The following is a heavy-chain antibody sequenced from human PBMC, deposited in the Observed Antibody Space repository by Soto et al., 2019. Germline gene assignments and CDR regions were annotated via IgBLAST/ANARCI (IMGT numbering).Heavy chain of an antibody. V-gene: IGHV3-30*18. CDR3: AKDVGYCSGGRCYPHNWFDP. J-gene: IGHJ5*02. Sequence: QVQLVESGGGVVQPGRSLRLSCAASGFTFKSYGMHWVRQAPGKGLEWVAVISYDGSIDYYGDSVKGRFTISRDNSKNTLYLQMNSLRAEDTAVYYCAKDVGYCSGGRCYPHNWFDPWGQGTLVTVSS. CDR1: GFTFKSYG. D-gene: IGHD2-15*01. CDR2: ISYDGSID.